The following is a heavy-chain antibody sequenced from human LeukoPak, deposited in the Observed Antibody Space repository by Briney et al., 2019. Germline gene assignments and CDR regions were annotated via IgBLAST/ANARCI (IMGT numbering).Heavy chain of an antibody. CDR2: IYYSGST. V-gene: IGHV4-39*01. Sequence: SETLSLTCTVSGGSISSSSYYWGWIRQPPGKGLEWIGSIYYSGSTYYNPSLKSRVTISGDKSKNQFSLKLSSVTATDTAVYYCARTDSKSYSSGWYNYWGQGTLVTVSS. CDR3: ARTDSKSYSSGWYNY. CDR1: GGSISSSSYY. D-gene: IGHD6-19*01. J-gene: IGHJ4*02.